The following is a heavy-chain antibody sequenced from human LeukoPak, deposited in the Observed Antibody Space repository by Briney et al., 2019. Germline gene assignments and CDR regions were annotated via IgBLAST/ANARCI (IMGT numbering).Heavy chain of an antibody. J-gene: IGHJ4*02. CDR2: MYYRGST. CDR1: GGSLSSSSYY. Sequence: PSETLSLTCTVSGGSLSSSSYYWGWTRQSPGKGLEWIGSMYYRGSTYYNPSLKSRGTLSVDTPKNQFSLKLSSGTAADTAVYYCARHGRDGYNYGPVVYYWGQGTLVTVSS. CDR3: ARHGRDGYNYGPVVYY. V-gene: IGHV4-39*01. D-gene: IGHD5-24*01.